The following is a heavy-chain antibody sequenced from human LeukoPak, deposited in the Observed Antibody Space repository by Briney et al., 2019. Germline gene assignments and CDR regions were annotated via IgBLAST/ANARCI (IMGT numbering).Heavy chain of an antibody. Sequence: GSLRLSYAASGFTFSSYWMSWVRQAPGKGLEWVANIKQDGSEKYYVDSVKGRFTISRDNAKNSLYLQMNSLRAEDTAVYYCARSRDYYYYMDVWGKGTTVTVSS. CDR1: GFTFSSYW. CDR3: ARSRDYYYYMDV. V-gene: IGHV3-7*01. J-gene: IGHJ6*03. CDR2: IKQDGSEK.